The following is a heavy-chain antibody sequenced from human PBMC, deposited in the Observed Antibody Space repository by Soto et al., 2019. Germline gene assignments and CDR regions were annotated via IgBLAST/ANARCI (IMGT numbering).Heavy chain of an antibody. V-gene: IGHV2-5*02. CDR2: ISWDGEK. J-gene: IGHJ4*02. Sequence: QITLKESGPTLVKPTQTLTLTCTFSGFSLNTRGVGVGWIRQPPGKALEWLPLISWDGEKRYSPSLKSRLTITKDTSENEVVLTMTNMDPVDTATYYYAHRRGDALTGHYYFDYWGQGTLVTVSS. CDR3: AHRRGDALTGHYYFDY. CDR1: GFSLNTRGVG. D-gene: IGHD3-9*01.